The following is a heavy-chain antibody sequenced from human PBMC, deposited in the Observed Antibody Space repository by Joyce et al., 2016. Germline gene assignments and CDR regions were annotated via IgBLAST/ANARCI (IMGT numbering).Heavy chain of an antibody. D-gene: IGHD2-8*01. CDR1: GFTFSSYS. Sequence: EVQLVESGGGLVKPGGSLRLSCAASGFTFSSYSMSWVRRAPVEGVEWVSSLSSSSSYIKYTDSVKGRFTISRDNAKNSLYLQMNSLRVEDTAVYYCARSSYTNGIFDYWGQGTLVTVSS. V-gene: IGHV3-21*01. CDR2: LSSSSSYI. J-gene: IGHJ4*02. CDR3: ARSSYTNGIFDY.